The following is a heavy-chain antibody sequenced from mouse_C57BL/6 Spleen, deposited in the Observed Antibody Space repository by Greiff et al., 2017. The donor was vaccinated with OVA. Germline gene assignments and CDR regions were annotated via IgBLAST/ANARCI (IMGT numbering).Heavy chain of an antibody. D-gene: IGHD3-1*01. J-gene: IGHJ4*01. V-gene: IGHV1-62-2*01. Sequence: LVESGAELVKPGASVKLSCKASGYTFTEYTIHWVKQRSGQGLEWIGWFYPGSGSIKYNEKFKDKATLTADKSSSTVYMELSRLTSEDSAVYFCARHEDGRPGALYAMDYWGQGTSVTVSS. CDR1: GYTFTEYT. CDR3: ARHEDGRPGALYAMDY. CDR2: FYPGSGSI.